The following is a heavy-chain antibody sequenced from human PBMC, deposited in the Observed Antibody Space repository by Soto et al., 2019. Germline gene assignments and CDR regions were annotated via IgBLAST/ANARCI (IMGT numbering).Heavy chain of an antibody. CDR1: GFILSGYD. D-gene: IGHD3-22*01. CDR2: IGTAGDP. V-gene: IGHV3-13*05. CDR3: ARAGYDSSGYYFYAMDV. J-gene: IGHJ6*02. Sequence: EEQLVESGGGLVQPGGSLRLSCVASGFILSGYDMHWVRQATGEGLEWVSAIGTAGDPYYSGSVKGRFTISRGNAENSVYLQMDSLRAADTSVYYCARAGYDSSGYYFYAMDVWGPGTTVTVSS.